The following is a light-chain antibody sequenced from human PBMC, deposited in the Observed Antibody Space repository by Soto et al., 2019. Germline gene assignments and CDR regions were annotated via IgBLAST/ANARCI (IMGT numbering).Light chain of an antibody. CDR2: GAS. CDR1: QSVSSN. CDR3: QKYKNWHHT. Sequence: EIVMTQSPATLSVSPGERATLSCRASQSVSSNLAWYHQKPGQVPRLLIYGASTRATGIPARFSGSGSGTEFTLTISSLQSEDFAVYYCQKYKNWHHTFGQGTRLEIK. V-gene: IGKV3-15*01. J-gene: IGKJ5*01.